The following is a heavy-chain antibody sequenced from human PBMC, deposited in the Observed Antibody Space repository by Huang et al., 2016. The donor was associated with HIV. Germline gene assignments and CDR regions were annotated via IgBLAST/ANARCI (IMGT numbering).Heavy chain of an antibody. Sequence: QVQLQQWGAGLLKPSETLSLTCAVYGGSFSGYYWGWIRQSPGKGLEWIGESNHSGSTNYNPSLQSRLTISVDTSKNQFSLKLSSVTAADTAVYYCARERMMSWLDDHDAFDIWGQGTMVTVSS. CDR3: ARERMMSWLDDHDAFDI. CDR1: GGSFSGYY. J-gene: IGHJ3*02. D-gene: IGHD1-1*01. V-gene: IGHV4-34*01. CDR2: SNHSGST.